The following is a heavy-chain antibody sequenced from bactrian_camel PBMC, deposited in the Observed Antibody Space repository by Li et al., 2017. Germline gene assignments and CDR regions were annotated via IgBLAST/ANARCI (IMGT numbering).Heavy chain of an antibody. CDR1: TDAFGSNC. V-gene: IGHV3-3*01. J-gene: IGHJ6*01. D-gene: IGHD2*01. Sequence: VQLVESGGGSAQAGGSLTLSCEAATDAFGSNCIGWFRQAPGKEREGVADISFSGELKSVAASVKGRFTISQDNPKNTVFLQMNNMRVEDTAMYYCAARRCGFSGDWFRADDYPTWGQGTQVTVS. CDR3: AARRCGFSGDWFRADDYPT. CDR2: ISFSGELK.